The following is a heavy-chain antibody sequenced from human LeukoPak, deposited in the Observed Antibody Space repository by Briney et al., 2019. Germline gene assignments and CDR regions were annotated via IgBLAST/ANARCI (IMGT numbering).Heavy chain of an antibody. CDR3: ARDAYGSGSYHVSL. CDR1: GFTFSSYS. Sequence: PGGSLRLSCAASGFTFSSYSMNWVRQAPGKGLEWVSYISSSSNTIYYADSVKGRFTISRDNAKNSLYLQMNSLRAEDTAVYYCARDAYGSGSYHVSLWGQGTLVTVPS. CDR2: ISSSSNTI. J-gene: IGHJ4*02. D-gene: IGHD3-10*01. V-gene: IGHV3-48*01.